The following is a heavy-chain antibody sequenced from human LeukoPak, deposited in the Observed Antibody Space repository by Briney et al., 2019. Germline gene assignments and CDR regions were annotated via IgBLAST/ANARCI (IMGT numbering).Heavy chain of an antibody. CDR3: AKPPGTFGVAIMYYFDY. D-gene: IGHD3-3*01. CDR1: GFTFSSYA. J-gene: IGHJ4*02. CDR2: ISGSGGST. Sequence: LGGSLRLSCAASGFTFSSYAMSWVRPAPGKGLEWVSAISGSGGSTYYADSVKGRFTISRDNSKNTLYLQMNSLRAEDTAVYYCAKPPGTFGVAIMYYFDYWGQGTLVTVSS. V-gene: IGHV3-23*01.